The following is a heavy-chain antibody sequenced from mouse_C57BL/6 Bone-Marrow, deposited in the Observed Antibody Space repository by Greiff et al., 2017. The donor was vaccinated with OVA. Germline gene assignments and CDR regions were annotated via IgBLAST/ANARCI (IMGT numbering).Heavy chain of an antibody. CDR3: AKIPFITTVVAKLYWYFDV. J-gene: IGHJ1*03. Sequence: EVQLQQSGPVLVKPGASVKMSCKASGYTFTDYYMNWVKQSHGKSLEWIGVINPYNGGTSYNQKFKGKATLTVDKSSSTAYMEINSLTSEDSAVYYCAKIPFITTVVAKLYWYFDVWGTGTTVTVSS. CDR2: INPYNGGT. CDR1: GYTFTDYY. V-gene: IGHV1-19*01. D-gene: IGHD1-1*01.